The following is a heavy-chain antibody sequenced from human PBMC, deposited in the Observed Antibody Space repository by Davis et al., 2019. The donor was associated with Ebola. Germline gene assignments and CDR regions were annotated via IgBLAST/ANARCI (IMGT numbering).Heavy chain of an antibody. J-gene: IGHJ2*01. D-gene: IGHD4-17*01. CDR3: TRHVSGDFWYFDL. CDR1: GGSISSGGYS. CDR2: IYYSGST. Sequence: SETLSLTCAVSGGSISSGGYSWSWIRQPPGKGLEWIGYIYYSGSTYYNPSLKSRVTISVDTSKNQFSLKLSSVTAEDTAVYYCTRHVSGDFWYFDLWGRGTLVTVSS. V-gene: IGHV4-30-4*07.